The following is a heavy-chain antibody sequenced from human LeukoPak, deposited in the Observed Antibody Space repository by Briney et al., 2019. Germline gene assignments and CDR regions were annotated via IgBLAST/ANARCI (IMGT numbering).Heavy chain of an antibody. CDR3: ARDRKWLSDFDY. V-gene: IGHV1-69*13. CDR2: IIPIFGTA. CDR1: GGTFSSYA. Sequence: SVKVSCKASGGTFSSYAISWVRQAPGQGLEWMGGIIPIFGTANYAQKFQGRVTITADESTSTAYMELSSLRSEDTAVYYCARDRKWLSDFDYWGQGTLVTVSS. D-gene: IGHD3-22*01. J-gene: IGHJ4*02.